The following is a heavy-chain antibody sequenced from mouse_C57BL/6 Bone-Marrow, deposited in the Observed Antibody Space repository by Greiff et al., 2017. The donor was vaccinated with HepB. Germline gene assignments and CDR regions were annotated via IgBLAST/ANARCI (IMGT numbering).Heavy chain of an antibody. V-gene: IGHV2-9-1*01. CDR2: IWTGGGT. Sequence: VKLMESGPGLVAPSQSLSITCTVSGFSLTSYAISWVRQPPGKGLEWLGVIWTGGGTNYNSALKSRLSISKDNSKSQVFLKMNSLQTDDTAMYYCARKSYYYGSSWGTYYAMDYWGQGTSVTVSS. D-gene: IGHD1-1*01. J-gene: IGHJ4*01. CDR3: ARKSYYYGSSWGTYYAMDY. CDR1: GFSLTSYA.